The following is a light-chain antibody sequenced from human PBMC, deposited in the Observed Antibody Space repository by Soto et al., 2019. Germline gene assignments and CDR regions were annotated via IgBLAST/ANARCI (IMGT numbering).Light chain of an antibody. CDR2: DAA. CDR3: QQYGSPWT. Sequence: DIPMTQSPSTLSASVGDRVTITCRASQSIANWLAWYQQKPGKAPKLLIYDAASLGSGVPSRFSGSGSGTEFTLSISSLQPDDFATYYCQQYGSPWTFGQGTKVEIK. V-gene: IGKV1-5*01. CDR1: QSIANW. J-gene: IGKJ1*01.